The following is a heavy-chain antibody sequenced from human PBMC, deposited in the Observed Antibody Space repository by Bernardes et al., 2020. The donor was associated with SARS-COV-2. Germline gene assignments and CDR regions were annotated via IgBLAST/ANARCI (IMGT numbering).Heavy chain of an antibody. Sequence: VGSLSLSCAASGFTFYNYAMGWVRQAPGQGLEWISAISGSAVTTYYADSVKGRFTISRDKSNNTLFLQMNNLKVADTAVYYCVKDVRSKWPYYGMDVWGHGTTVTVSS. CDR1: GFTFYNYA. CDR2: ISGSAVTT. CDR3: VKDVRSKWPYYGMDV. D-gene: IGHD5-12*01. V-gene: IGHV3-23*01. J-gene: IGHJ6*02.